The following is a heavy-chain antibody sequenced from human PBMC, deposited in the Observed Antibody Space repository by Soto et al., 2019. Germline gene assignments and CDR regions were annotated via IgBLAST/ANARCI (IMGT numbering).Heavy chain of an antibody. CDR3: ARNSVVLMVWTIDY. V-gene: IGHV1-18*01. Sequence: ASVKVSCKASGYTFTSYGISWVRQAPGQGLEWMGWISAYNGNTNYAQKLQGRVIMTTDTSTSTAYMELRSLRSDDTAVYYCARNSVVLMVWTIDYWGQGTLVTVSS. J-gene: IGHJ4*02. D-gene: IGHD2-8*01. CDR2: ISAYNGNT. CDR1: GYTFTSYG.